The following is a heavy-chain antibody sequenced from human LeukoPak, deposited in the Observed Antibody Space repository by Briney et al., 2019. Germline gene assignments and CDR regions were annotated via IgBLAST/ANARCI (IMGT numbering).Heavy chain of an antibody. Sequence: ASVKVSCKASGYTFTSYGISWVRQAPGQGLEWMGWINTNTGNPTYAQGFTGRFVFSLDTSVSTAYLQISSLKAEDTAVYYCARDTRSIAFDYWGQGTLVTVSS. D-gene: IGHD2-2*01. CDR1: GYTFTSYG. CDR2: INTNTGNP. CDR3: ARDTRSIAFDY. V-gene: IGHV7-4-1*02. J-gene: IGHJ4*02.